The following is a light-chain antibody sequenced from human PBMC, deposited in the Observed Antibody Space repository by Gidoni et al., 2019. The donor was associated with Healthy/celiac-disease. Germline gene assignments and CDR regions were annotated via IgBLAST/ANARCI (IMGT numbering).Light chain of an antibody. Sequence: EIVMTQSPATLSVSPGERATLSCRASQRGNSNLAWYQQKPVQAPRLLIYGASTRATGIPARFSGSGSGTEFTLTISSLQSEDFAVYYCQQYNNWPPLTFGGGTKVEIK. J-gene: IGKJ4*01. CDR1: QRGNSN. CDR2: GAS. CDR3: QQYNNWPPLT. V-gene: IGKV3-15*01.